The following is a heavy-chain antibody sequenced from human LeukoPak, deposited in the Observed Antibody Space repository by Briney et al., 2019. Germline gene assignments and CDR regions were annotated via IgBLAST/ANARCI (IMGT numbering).Heavy chain of an antibody. D-gene: IGHD6-19*01. CDR2: IRYDGSNK. V-gene: IGHV3-30*02. Sequence: GGSLRLSCAASGFTFSSYGMHWVRQAPGKGLEWVAFIRYDGSNKYYADSVKGRFTISRDNSKNTLYLQMNSLRAEDTAVYYCAEAGIQKWLVPFDYWGQGTLVTVSS. CDR1: GFTFSSYG. CDR3: AEAGIQKWLVPFDY. J-gene: IGHJ4*02.